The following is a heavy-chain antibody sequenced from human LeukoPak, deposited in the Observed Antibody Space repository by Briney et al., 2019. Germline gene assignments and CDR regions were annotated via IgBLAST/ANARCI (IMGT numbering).Heavy chain of an antibody. D-gene: IGHD4-17*01. CDR3: ATSPLRGHFDY. CDR2: ISYDGSNK. V-gene: IGHV3-30*03. J-gene: IGHJ4*02. Sequence: GGSLRLSCAASGFTFSTYDMHWVRQAPGNGLEWVAFISYDGSNKYYADSVKGRFTISRDNSKNTLYLQMNSLRAEDTAVYYCATSPLRGHFDYWGQGTLVTVSS. CDR1: GFTFSTYD.